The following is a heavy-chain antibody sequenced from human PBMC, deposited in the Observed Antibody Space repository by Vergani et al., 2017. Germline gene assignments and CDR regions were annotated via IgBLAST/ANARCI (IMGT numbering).Heavy chain of an antibody. CDR1: GGSFSGYY. V-gene: IGHV4-34*01. Sequence: QVQLQQWGAGLLKPSETLSLTCAVYGGSFSGYYWSWIRQPPGKGLEWIGEINHSGSTNYNPSLKSRVTISVDTSKNQFSLKLSSVTAADTAVYYCARQMVRGSKAHYGMDVWGQGTTVTVSS. CDR3: ARQMVRGSKAHYGMDV. CDR2: INHSGST. D-gene: IGHD3-10*01. J-gene: IGHJ6*02.